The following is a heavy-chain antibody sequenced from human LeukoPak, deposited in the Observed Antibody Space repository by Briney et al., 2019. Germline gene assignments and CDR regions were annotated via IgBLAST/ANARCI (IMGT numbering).Heavy chain of an antibody. J-gene: IGHJ4*02. V-gene: IGHV3-48*04. CDR2: ISSSGSTI. D-gene: IGHD5-18*01. Sequence: GGSLRLSCTVSGFTVSSNSMSWVRQAPGKGLEWVSYISSSGSTIYYADSVKGRFTISRDNAKNSLYLQMNSLRAEDTAVYYCARDGYGYSYAKFDYWGQGTLVTVSS. CDR1: GFTVSSNS. CDR3: ARDGYGYSYAKFDY.